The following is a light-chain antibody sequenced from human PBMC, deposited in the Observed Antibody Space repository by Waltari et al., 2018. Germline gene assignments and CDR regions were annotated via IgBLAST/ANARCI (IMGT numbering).Light chain of an antibody. Sequence: QSVLTQPPSVSAAPGQTVTISCSGSRSNIGTNYVSWYQQVPGTAPKLLIFDKNKRPSRIPDRFSGSKSGTSAALAIPGLQTGGEADYYCGTWDSSLTAAVVFGGGTRLTVL. CDR1: RSNIGTNY. J-gene: IGLJ2*01. CDR2: DKN. V-gene: IGLV1-51*01. CDR3: GTWDSSLTAAVV.